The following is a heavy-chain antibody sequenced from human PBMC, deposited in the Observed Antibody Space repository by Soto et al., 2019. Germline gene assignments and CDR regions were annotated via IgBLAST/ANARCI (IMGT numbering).Heavy chain of an antibody. CDR3: AAFDPGPMGFDP. D-gene: IGHD3-9*01. V-gene: IGHV1-58*01. Sequence: SVKVSCKASGFTFSSSAVQWVRQARGQRLEWIGKIVVGSGNTNYAQKFQERVTITRDMSTSTAYMELSSLRSEDAAFYYCAAFDPGPMGFDPWGQGTLVTVSS. CDR2: IVVGSGNT. CDR1: GFTFSSSA. J-gene: IGHJ5*02.